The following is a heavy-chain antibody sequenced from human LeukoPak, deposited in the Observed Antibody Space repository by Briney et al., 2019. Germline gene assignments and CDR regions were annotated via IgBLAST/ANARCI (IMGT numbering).Heavy chain of an antibody. CDR1: GFTFSNYA. J-gene: IGHJ4*02. Sequence: GGSLRLSCAASGFTFSNYAVAWVRQVPGKGLEWVSVISDRGSTMFYADSVKGRFTISRDNSKNTLYLQMHSLRAEDTALYYCAKEGPDCGGDCYGVFDYWGRGTLVTVSS. CDR2: ISDRGSTM. CDR3: AKEGPDCGGDCYGVFDY. V-gene: IGHV3-23*01. D-gene: IGHD2-21*02.